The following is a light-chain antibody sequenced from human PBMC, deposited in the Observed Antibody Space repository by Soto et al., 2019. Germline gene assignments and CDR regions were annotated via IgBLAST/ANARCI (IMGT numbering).Light chain of an antibody. J-gene: IGKJ1*01. CDR2: GAS. CDR1: QSVSSTY. Sequence: EIVLTQSPGTLSLSPGERVTLSCRASQSVSSTYLAWYQQKPGQAPRLLIYGASSRATGIPDRFSGSGSGTDFILTINRLEPEDFAVYYCQHYWSSPWTFGQGTKVEIK. V-gene: IGKV3-20*01. CDR3: QHYWSSPWT.